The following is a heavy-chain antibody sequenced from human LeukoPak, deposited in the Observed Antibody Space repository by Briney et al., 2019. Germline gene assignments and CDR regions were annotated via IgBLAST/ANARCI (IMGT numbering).Heavy chain of an antibody. D-gene: IGHD3-22*01. CDR2: IYHSGST. V-gene: IGHV4-38-2*02. Sequence: SETLSLTCTVSGYSISSGYYWGWIRQPPGKGLEWIGSIYHSGSTYYNPSLKSRVTIPVDTSKNQFSLKLSSVTAADTAVYYCARGRYYYDSSVTDYWGQGTLVTVSS. CDR3: ARGRYYYDSSVTDY. CDR1: GYSISSGYY. J-gene: IGHJ4*02.